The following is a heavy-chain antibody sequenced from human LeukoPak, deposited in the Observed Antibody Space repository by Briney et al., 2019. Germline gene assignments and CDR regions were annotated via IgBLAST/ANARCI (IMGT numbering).Heavy chain of an antibody. Sequence: GASVKVSCKASGYTFTGYYMHWVRQAPGQGLEWMGWINPNSGGTNYAQKFQGRVTMTRDTSISTAYMELSRLRSDDTAVYYCARASYSYDTSGWVPFDYWGQGTLVTVSS. CDR3: ARASYSYDTSGWVPFDY. J-gene: IGHJ4*02. D-gene: IGHD3-22*01. CDR1: GYTFTGYY. V-gene: IGHV1-2*02. CDR2: INPNSGGT.